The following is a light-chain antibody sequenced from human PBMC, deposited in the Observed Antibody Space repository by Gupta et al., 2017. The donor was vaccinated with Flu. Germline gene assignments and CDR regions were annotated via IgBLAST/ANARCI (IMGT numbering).Light chain of an antibody. J-gene: IGKJ2*01. Sequence: SLAVRANITGTATKIVINSSSNNNYLAWYQQKPGKPPKLIIYAASSGEVRVPKRISGSGSGTDFTLTISSLQAEDVAAYYCQQYYSTPDTFGQGTKMEIK. CDR3: QQYYSTPDT. V-gene: IGKV4-1*01. CDR2: AAS. CDR1: KIVINSSSNNNY.